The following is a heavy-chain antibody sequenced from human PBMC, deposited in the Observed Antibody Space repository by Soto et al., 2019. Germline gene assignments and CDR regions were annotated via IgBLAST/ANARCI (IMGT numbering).Heavy chain of an antibody. D-gene: IGHD1-1*01. J-gene: IGHJ4*02. CDR3: AHRAGIDDNWNGGYFDY. Sequence: QNTLKESGPTRVKPTQTLTLTCTFSGLSLSARLVGVGWIRQPPGKALERLALIYWDDDKRYSPSLMSRLTITKDTSKNQVVLTMTNMDPLDTAIYYCAHRAGIDDNWNGGYFDYWGQGALVTVSS. CDR2: IYWDDDK. V-gene: IGHV2-5*02. CDR1: GLSLSARLVG.